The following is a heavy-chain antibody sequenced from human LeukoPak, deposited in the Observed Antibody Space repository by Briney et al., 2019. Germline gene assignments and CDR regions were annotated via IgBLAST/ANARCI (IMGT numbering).Heavy chain of an antibody. CDR2: ISWNSGNI. V-gene: IGHV3-9*01. J-gene: IGHJ4*02. D-gene: IGHD3-9*01. CDR1: GFTFDDYA. Sequence: SLRLSCAASGFTFDDYAMHWVRQVPGKGLEWVSGISWNSGNIYYEDSVKGRFTISRDNAKNSLYLQMNSLRAEDTALYYCAKGEAIRYFDWLLYDWGQGIPVTVSS. CDR3: AKGEAIRYFDWLLYD.